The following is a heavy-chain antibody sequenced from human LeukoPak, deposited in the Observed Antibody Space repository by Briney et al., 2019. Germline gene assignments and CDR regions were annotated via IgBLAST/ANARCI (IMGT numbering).Heavy chain of an antibody. V-gene: IGHV1-69*06. J-gene: IGHJ4*02. CDR2: IIPIFGTA. D-gene: IGHD4-17*01. CDR3: ARDPGKDYGDYYFDY. CDR1: GGTFSIYA. Sequence: SVKVSCKASGGTFSIYAISWVRQAPGQGLEWMGGIIPIFGTANYAQKFQGRVTITADKSTSTAYMELSSLRSEDTAVYYCARDPGKDYGDYYFDYWGQGTLVTVSS.